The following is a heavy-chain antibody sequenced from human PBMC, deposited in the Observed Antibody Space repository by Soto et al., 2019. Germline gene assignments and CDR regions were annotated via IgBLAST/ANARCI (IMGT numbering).Heavy chain of an antibody. D-gene: IGHD4-4*01. CDR1: GGSFSGYY. CDR2: INHSGST. CDR3: ARDGLTTRLDP. V-gene: IGHV4-34*01. Sequence: SETLSLTCAVYGGSFSGYYWSWIRQPPGKGLEWIGEINHSGSTNYNPSLKSRDTISVDTSKNQFSLKLSSVTAADTAVYYCARDGLTTRLDPWGQGTLVTVSS. J-gene: IGHJ5*02.